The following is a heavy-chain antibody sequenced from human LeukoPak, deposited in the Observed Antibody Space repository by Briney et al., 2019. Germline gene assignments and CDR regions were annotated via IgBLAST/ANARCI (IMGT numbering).Heavy chain of an antibody. J-gene: IGHJ4*02. V-gene: IGHV3-30*02. CDR2: IRSDGTNK. D-gene: IGHD6-13*01. CDR3: ARDQGAAAGDYFDY. Sequence: QPGGSLRLSCAASGFTFSSYGLSWVRQAPGKGLEWVAFIRSDGTNKYYADSVKGRFTISRDKSKNTLFLQMNSLRAEDTAVYYCARDQGAAAGDYFDYRGQGTLVTVSS. CDR1: GFTFSSYG.